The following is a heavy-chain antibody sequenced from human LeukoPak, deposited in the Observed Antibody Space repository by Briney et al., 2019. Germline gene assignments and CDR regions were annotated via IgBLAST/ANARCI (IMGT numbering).Heavy chain of an antibody. V-gene: IGHV1-2*02. CDR2: INPNSGGT. Sequence: ASVKVSCKASGYTFTGYYMHWVRQAPGQGLEWMGWINPNSGGTNYAQKFQGRVTMTRDTSISTAYMELSRLRSDDAAVYYCARSYGSGSLDWFDPWGQGTLVTVSS. CDR1: GYTFTGYY. J-gene: IGHJ5*02. D-gene: IGHD3-10*01. CDR3: ARSYGSGSLDWFDP.